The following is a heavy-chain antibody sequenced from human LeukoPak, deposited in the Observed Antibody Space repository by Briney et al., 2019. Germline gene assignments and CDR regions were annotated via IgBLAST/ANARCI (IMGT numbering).Heavy chain of an antibody. V-gene: IGHV3-23*01. CDR2: ISGSGGST. J-gene: IGHJ4*02. D-gene: IGHD3-16*02. Sequence: GGSLRLSCAASGFTVSSNYMSWVRQAPGKGLEWVSAISGSGGSTYYADSVKGRFTISRDNSKNTLYLQMNSLRAEDTAVYYCAKDQGDYVWGSYLPDWGQGTLVTVSS. CDR3: AKDQGDYVWGSYLPD. CDR1: GFTVSSNY.